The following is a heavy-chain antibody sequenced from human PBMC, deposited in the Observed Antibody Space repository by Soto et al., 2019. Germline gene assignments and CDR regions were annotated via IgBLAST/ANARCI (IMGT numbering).Heavy chain of an antibody. CDR2: IWYDGSNK. CDR1: GFTFSSYG. D-gene: IGHD6-19*01. Sequence: QVQLVESGGGVVQPGRSQRLSCAAPGFTFSSYGMHWVRQAPGKGLEWVAVIWYDGSNKYYADSVKGRFTISRDNPKNTLYLQMNSLRAEDTAVYYCAREAGRYFDYWGQGTLVTVSS. J-gene: IGHJ4*02. V-gene: IGHV3-33*01. CDR3: AREAGRYFDY.